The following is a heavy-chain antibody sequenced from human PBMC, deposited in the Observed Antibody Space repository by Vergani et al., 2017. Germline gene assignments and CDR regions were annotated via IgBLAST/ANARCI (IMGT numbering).Heavy chain of an antibody. V-gene: IGHV5-51*01. CDR2: IYPGDSEV. J-gene: IGHJ3*01. Sequence: EKQLVQSGSETKQPGASLKISCQAFGYIFSNFWIGWVRQRPGRGLEWMGIIYPGDSEVKSNPTFRGQVIFSVDTSVNTAYLQWRSLQASDTATYFCASGGHGSENGGALQLWGQGTNITVSS. CDR1: GYIFSNFW. D-gene: IGHD3-10*01. CDR3: ASGGHGSENGGALQL.